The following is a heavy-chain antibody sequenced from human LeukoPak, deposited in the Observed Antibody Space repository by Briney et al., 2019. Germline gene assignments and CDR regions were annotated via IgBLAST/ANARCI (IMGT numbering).Heavy chain of an antibody. V-gene: IGHV3-7*01. CDR1: GFSISGFW. D-gene: IGHD2-21*02. Sequence: GGSLRLSCVGSGFSISGFWMTWVRQAPGRGLEWVANIRGDGSRLYYVDSVKGRFTISRDNAKNSLYIQMSNLRAEDTSVYYCARDHNFGSDRYYDAFDIWGQGTMVTVSS. J-gene: IGHJ3*02. CDR2: IRGDGSRL. CDR3: ARDHNFGSDRYYDAFDI.